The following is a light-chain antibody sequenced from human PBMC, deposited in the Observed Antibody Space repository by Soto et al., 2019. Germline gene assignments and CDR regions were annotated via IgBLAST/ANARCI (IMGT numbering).Light chain of an antibody. J-gene: IGKJ2*01. V-gene: IGKV3-20*01. Sequence: EIVLTQSPGTTSLSPGERDTLSCWASQSVTSNYLDWYQQKPGQAPRLLIYGASSRATGIRDRFSGSGSGTYFTLTINRQEPEDFALYPCHHDGFSRDAFGQGTKLEIK. CDR2: GAS. CDR3: HHDGFSRDA. CDR1: QSVTSNY.